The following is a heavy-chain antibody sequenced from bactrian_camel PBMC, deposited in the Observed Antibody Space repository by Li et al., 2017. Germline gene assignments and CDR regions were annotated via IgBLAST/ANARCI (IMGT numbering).Heavy chain of an antibody. Sequence: HVQLVESGGGSVQAGGSLRLSCVASGSMPSMNCLGWVRQAPGKEREGVARLYSEDRRSYYLDSVKGRFTISLDNAKATLYLQMNSLKSEDTALYYCATDPIGVLVVAGTCFGYWGQGTQVTVS. CDR1: GSMPSMNC. CDR3: ATDPIGVLVVAGTCFGY. J-gene: IGHJ6*01. D-gene: IGHD6*01. CDR2: LYSEDRRS. V-gene: IGHV3S54*01.